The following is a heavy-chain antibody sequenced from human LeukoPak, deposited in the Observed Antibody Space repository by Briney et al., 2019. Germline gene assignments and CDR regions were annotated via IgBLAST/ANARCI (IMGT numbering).Heavy chain of an antibody. CDR2: MSYDGSNK. CDR3: AKEGRSGYYYFDY. Sequence: GGSLRLSCAASGFTFSSYGMHWVRQAPGKGLEWVAAMSYDGSNKYYADSVKGRFTLSGDNSKNTLYLQMNSLRAEDTALYFCAKEGRSGYYYFDYWGQGTMVTVSS. D-gene: IGHD3-3*01. CDR1: GFTFSSYG. J-gene: IGHJ4*02. V-gene: IGHV3-30*18.